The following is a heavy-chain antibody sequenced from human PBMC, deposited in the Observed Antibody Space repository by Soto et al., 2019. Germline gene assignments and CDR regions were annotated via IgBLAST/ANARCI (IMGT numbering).Heavy chain of an antibody. J-gene: IGHJ6*02. Sequence: PGGSLRLSCAASGFTFDDYTMHWVRQAPGKGLEWVSLISWDGGSTYYADSVKGRFTISRDNSKNSLYLQMNSLRTEDTALYYCAKAIHGPYYYYYGMDVWGQGTTVTVSS. CDR1: GFTFDDYT. CDR2: ISWDGGST. CDR3: AKAIHGPYYYYYGMDV. V-gene: IGHV3-43*01.